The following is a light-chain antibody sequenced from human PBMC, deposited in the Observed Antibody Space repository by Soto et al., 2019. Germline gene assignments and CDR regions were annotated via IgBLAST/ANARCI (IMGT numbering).Light chain of an antibody. Sequence: QSVLTQPASVSGSAGQSITISCTGTSSDVGGYNYVSWYQQHPGKAPKLMIYAVTDRPSGVSSRFSGSKSGNTASLTISGLQAEDEADYYCSSYTSSSTLFGTGTRSPS. CDR2: AVT. CDR3: SSYTSSSTL. V-gene: IGLV2-14*01. J-gene: IGLJ1*01. CDR1: SSDVGGYNY.